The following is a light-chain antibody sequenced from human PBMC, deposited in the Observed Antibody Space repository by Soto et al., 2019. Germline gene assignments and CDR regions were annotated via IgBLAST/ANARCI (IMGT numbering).Light chain of an antibody. CDR3: SAYGDNADVV. CDR2: HVN. J-gene: IGLJ2*01. Sequence: QSALTQPRSVSGSPGQSVTISCTGTSSNVGAYTFVSWYQQHPGKAPNLIIYHVNKRPSGVPDRFSGSKSGNTASLTISGLQADDESDYYCSAYGDNADVVFGGGTKLTVL. CDR1: SSNVGAYTF. V-gene: IGLV2-11*01.